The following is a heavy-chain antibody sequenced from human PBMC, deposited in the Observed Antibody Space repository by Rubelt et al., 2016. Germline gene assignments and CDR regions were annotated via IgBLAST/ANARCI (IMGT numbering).Heavy chain of an antibody. V-gene: IGHV3-23*01. D-gene: IGHD6-19*01. CDR1: GFTFSSYA. CDR3: AKGEHEWLVRGIDY. CDR2: ISGSGGTT. J-gene: IGHJ4*01. Sequence: ESGGGLVQPGGSLRLSCAVSGFTFSSYAMTWVRQAPGKGLEWVSVISGSGGTTYYADSVKGRFTISRDNSKNTLYLQMNSLRAEDTAIYHCAKGEHEWLVRGIDYWGHGTLVTVSS.